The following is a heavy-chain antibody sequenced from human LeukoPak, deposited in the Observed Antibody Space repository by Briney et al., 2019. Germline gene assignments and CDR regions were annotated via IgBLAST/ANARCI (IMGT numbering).Heavy chain of an antibody. CDR2: IYYSGST. CDR3: ARIRDGYTEDAFDI. D-gene: IGHD5-24*01. Sequence: SETLSLTCTVSGGPFSNYYWNWIRQPPGKGLEWIGYIYYSGSTNYNPSLKSRVTMSIDTSKNQFSLRLSSVTAADTAAYYCARIRDGYTEDAFDIWGQGTLVTVSS. CDR1: GGPFSNYY. J-gene: IGHJ3*02. V-gene: IGHV4-59*01.